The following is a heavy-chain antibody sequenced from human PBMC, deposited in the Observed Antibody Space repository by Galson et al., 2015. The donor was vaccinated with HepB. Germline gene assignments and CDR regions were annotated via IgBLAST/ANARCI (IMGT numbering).Heavy chain of an antibody. D-gene: IGHD3/OR15-3a*01. Sequence: ETLSLTCTVSGDSIGSSNYYWAWIRQPPGKGLEWIATIYHRGDTYYNPSLQHRVTISIDTSRNEFYLKVKSGTAADTAVYYCARDRYSHNLDAEYWGQGTLVTVSS. V-gene: IGHV4-39*02. CDR3: ARDRYSHNLDAEY. J-gene: IGHJ4*02. CDR2: IYHRGDT. CDR1: GDSIGSSNYY.